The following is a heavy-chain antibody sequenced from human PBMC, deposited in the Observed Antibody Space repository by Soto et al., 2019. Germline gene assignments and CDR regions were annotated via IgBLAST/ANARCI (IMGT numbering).Heavy chain of an antibody. D-gene: IGHD2-15*01. CDR1: GFSVSANY. Sequence: GGSLRLSCAASGFSVSANYMNWVRQAPGKGLESVSVIYSDGDTYYADSVKGRFTISRDNSKNTLHPQMNSLTADDTAVYYCTTASCGSGVSCSSDYWGQGTLVTVSS. V-gene: IGHV3-53*01. CDR3: TTASCGSGVSCSSDY. J-gene: IGHJ4*02. CDR2: IYSDGDT.